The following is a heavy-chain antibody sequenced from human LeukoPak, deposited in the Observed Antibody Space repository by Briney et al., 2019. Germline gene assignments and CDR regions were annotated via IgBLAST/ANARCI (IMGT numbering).Heavy chain of an antibody. CDR3: ARDRYSGSYSFDY. CDR1: GFTVSSNY. J-gene: IGHJ4*02. V-gene: IGHV3-66*01. CDR2: IYSGGST. D-gene: IGHD1-26*01. Sequence: GGSLRLSCAASGFTVSSNYMSWVRQAPGKGLEWVSAIYSGGSTYYADSVKGRFTISRDNSKNTLYLQMNSLRAEDTAVYYCARDRYSGSYSFDYWGQGTLVTVSS.